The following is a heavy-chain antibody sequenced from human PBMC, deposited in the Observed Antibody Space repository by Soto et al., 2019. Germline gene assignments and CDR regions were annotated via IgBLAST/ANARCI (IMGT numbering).Heavy chain of an antibody. CDR1: GGSVNNGNYY. V-gene: IGHV4-61*01. J-gene: IGHJ5*02. Sequence: QVQLQESGPGLVKPSETLTLTCTVSGGSVNNGNYYWSWIRQPPGKGLEWIGHIYYSGSTNYNPPLKSRVIISIDTSKKQFSLKLSSVTAADTAVYFCARDPGVGLSARWFDPWGQGALVTVSS. D-gene: IGHD2-8*01. CDR3: ARDPGVGLSARWFDP. CDR2: IYYSGST.